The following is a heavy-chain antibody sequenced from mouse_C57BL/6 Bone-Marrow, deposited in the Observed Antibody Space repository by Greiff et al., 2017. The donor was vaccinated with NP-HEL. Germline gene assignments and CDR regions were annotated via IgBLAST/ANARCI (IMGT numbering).Heavy chain of an antibody. CDR3: AKLDYFDY. Sequence: QVHVKQPGAELVRPGSSVKLSCKASGYTFTSYWMDWVKQRPGQGLEWIGNIYPSDSETHYNQKFKDKATLTVDKSSSTAYMQLSSLTSEDSAVYYCAKLDYFDYWGQGTTLTVSS. D-gene: IGHD4-1*01. J-gene: IGHJ2*01. CDR1: GYTFTSYW. CDR2: IYPSDSET. V-gene: IGHV1-61*01.